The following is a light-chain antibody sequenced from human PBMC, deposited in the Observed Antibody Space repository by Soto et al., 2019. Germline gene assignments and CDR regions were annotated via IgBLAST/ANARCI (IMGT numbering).Light chain of an antibody. CDR2: EAS. V-gene: IGKV1-5*03. CDR1: QSISNS. J-gene: IGKJ1*01. CDR3: QQYNGYWT. Sequence: DIQMTQSPSTLSASVGDRVTITCRASQSISNSLAWYQQKPGKAPKLLMHEASSLKSGVPSRFSGSRSGTEYTLTISSLQPDDFATYYCQQYNGYWTFGQGTKVEIK.